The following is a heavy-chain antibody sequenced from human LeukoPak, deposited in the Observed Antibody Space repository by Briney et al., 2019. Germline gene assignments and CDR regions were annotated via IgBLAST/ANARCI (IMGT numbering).Heavy chain of an antibody. J-gene: IGHJ3*02. D-gene: IGHD1-26*01. V-gene: IGHV3-64*01. CDR1: GFTFSSYA. CDR3: ARVGSWDAFDI. Sequence: GGSLRLSCAASGFTFSSYAMHWVRQAPGKGLEYVSDITSNGGSIYYANSVKGRFTISRDNSKNTLYLQMGSLRAEDMAVYYCARVGSWDAFDIWGQGTMVTVSS. CDR2: ITSNGGSI.